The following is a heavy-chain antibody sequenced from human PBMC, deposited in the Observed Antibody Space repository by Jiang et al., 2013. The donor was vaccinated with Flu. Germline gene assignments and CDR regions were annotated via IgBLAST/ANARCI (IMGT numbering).Heavy chain of an antibody. CDR2: IIPIFGIA. D-gene: IGHD2-15*01. CDR3: ARETFSWAAAPASAATAPHREAYYFDY. J-gene: IGHJ4*02. V-gene: IGHV1-69*01. Sequence: SGAEVKKPGSSVKVSCKASGGTFSSYAISWVRQAPGQGLEWMGGIIPIFGIANYAQKFQGRVTITADESTSTAYMELSSLRSEDTAVYYCARETFSWAAAPASAATAPHREAYYFDYWGQGTLVTVSS. CDR1: GGTFSSYA.